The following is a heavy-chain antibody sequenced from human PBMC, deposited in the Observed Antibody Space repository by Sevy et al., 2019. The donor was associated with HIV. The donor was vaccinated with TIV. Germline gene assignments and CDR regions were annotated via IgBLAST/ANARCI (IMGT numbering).Heavy chain of an antibody. CDR2: ISWNSGSI. D-gene: IGHD3-22*01. CDR1: GFTFDDYA. Sequence: GGSLRLSCAASGFTFDDYAMHWVRQAPGKGLEWVSGISWNSGSIGYADSVKGRFTISRDNAKNSLYLQMNSLRAEDTALYYCAKGSDGYLDYYFDYWGQGTLVTVSS. J-gene: IGHJ4*02. CDR3: AKGSDGYLDYYFDY. V-gene: IGHV3-9*01.